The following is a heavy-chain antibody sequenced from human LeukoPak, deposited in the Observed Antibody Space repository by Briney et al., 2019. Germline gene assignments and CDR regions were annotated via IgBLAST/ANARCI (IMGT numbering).Heavy chain of an antibody. J-gene: IGHJ6*02. CDR2: IWNDGSNK. V-gene: IGHV3-33*01. Sequence: GGSLRLSCAASGFTLSNYGMHWVRQAPGKGLEWVAVIWNDGSNKYYADSVKGRFPISRDNSKNTLYLQMNSLRAEDTAVYYCARADTYDSNYYYGMDVWGQGTTVTVSS. CDR3: ARADTYDSNYYYGMDV. CDR1: GFTLSNYG. D-gene: IGHD5-12*01.